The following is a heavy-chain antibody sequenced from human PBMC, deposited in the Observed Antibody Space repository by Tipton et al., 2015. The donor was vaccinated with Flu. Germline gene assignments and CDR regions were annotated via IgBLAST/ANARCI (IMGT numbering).Heavy chain of an antibody. CDR2: IYTSGST. Sequence: TLSLTCTVSGGSISSGSYYWSWIRQPAGKGLEWIGRIYTSGSTNYNPSLKSRVTISVDTSKNQFSLKLSSVTAADTAVYYCARPDRYFDLWGRGTLVTVSS. CDR3: ARPDRYFDL. V-gene: IGHV4-61*02. J-gene: IGHJ2*01. CDR1: GGSISSGSYY.